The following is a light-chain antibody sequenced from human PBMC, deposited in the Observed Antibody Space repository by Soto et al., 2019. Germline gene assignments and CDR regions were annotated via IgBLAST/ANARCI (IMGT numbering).Light chain of an antibody. CDR3: QQSFRT. CDR2: KAS. Sequence: DIPMTQSPSTLSASVGDRVTITCRASQSISSWLAWYQQKPGKAPKLLIYKASSLESGVPSRFSGSGSGTEFTLTISSLQPDDFATYYCQQSFRTFGQGT. J-gene: IGKJ1*01. V-gene: IGKV1-5*03. CDR1: QSISSW.